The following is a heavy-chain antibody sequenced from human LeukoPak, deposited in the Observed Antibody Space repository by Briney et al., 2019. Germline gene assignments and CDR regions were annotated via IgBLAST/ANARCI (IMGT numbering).Heavy chain of an antibody. CDR1: GGSFSGYY. V-gene: IGHV4-34*01. D-gene: IGHD6-13*01. J-gene: IGHJ6*03. CDR2: INHSGST. CDR3: AREQQQLVRGTYYMDV. Sequence: SETLSLTCAVYGGSFSGYYWSWIRQPPGKGLEWIGEINHSGSTNYNPSLKSRVTISVDTSKNQFSLKLSSVTAADTAIYYCAREQQQLVRGTYYMDVWGKGTTVTVSS.